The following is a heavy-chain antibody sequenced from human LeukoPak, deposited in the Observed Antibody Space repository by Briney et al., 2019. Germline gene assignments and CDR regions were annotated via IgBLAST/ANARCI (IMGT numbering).Heavy chain of an antibody. V-gene: IGHV4-59*08. Sequence: SETLSLTCTVSGGSISYYWSWIRQPPGKGLEWIGYIYYSGSTNYNPSLKSRVTISVDTSKNQFSLKLSSVTAADTAVYYCARVRWELRWFDPWGQGTLVTVSS. D-gene: IGHD1-26*01. CDR2: IYYSGST. CDR1: GGSISYY. J-gene: IGHJ5*02. CDR3: ARVRWELRWFDP.